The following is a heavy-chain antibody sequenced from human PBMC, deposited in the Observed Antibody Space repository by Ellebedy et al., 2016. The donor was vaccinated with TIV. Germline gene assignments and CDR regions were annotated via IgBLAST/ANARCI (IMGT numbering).Heavy chain of an antibody. CDR3: AAVYRRSGYNYDAFHI. CDR1: GFTFSDFH. Sequence: PGGSLRLSCAASGFTFSDFHMTWIRQAPGKGLEWISYITSRSNVISYADSVKVRFTISRDTAENSVFLQMHSLGAEDTALYYCAAVYRRSGYNYDAFHIWGQGTWVTVSS. V-gene: IGHV3-11*04. CDR2: ITSRSNVI. D-gene: IGHD5-24*01. J-gene: IGHJ3*02.